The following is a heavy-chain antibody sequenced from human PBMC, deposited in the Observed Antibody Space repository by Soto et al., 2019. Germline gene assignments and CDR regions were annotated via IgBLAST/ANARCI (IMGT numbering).Heavy chain of an antibody. J-gene: IGHJ5*02. CDR1: GYSFTSYL. CDR2: IDPSDSYT. V-gene: IGHV5-10-1*01. Sequence: PGESLKISCKGSGYSFTSYLISWVRQMPGKGLEWMGRIDPSDSYTNYSPSFQGHVTISADKSISTAYLQWSSLKASDTAMYYCARQGLATAMITWFDPCGQGTLVTVSS. D-gene: IGHD5-18*01. CDR3: ARQGLATAMITWFDP.